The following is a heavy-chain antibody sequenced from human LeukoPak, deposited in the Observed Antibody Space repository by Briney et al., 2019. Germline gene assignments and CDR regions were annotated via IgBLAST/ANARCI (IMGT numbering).Heavy chain of an antibody. J-gene: IGHJ1*01. CDR3: AKDSRIAAAGREYFQH. D-gene: IGHD6-13*01. V-gene: IGHV3-23*01. CDR1: GFTFSSYA. Sequence: PGGSLRLSCAASGFTFSSYAMSRVRQAPGKGLEWVSAISGSGGSTYYADSVKGRFTISRDNSKNTLYLQMNSLRAEDTAVYYCAKDSRIAAAGREYFQHWGQGTLVTVSS. CDR2: ISGSGGST.